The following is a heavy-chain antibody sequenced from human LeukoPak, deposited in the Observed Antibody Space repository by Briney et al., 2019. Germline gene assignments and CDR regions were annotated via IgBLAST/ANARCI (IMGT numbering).Heavy chain of an antibody. CDR2: IYYSGST. D-gene: IGHD1-20*01. Sequence: SETLSLTCTVSGGSISSGGYYWSWIRQHPGKGLEWIGYIYYSGSTYYNPSLKSRVTISVDTSKNQFSLKLSSVTAADTAVYYCARGRRLYSQSITGTTIDYWGQGTLVTVSS. V-gene: IGHV4-31*03. J-gene: IGHJ4*02. CDR1: GGSISSGGYY. CDR3: ARGRRLYSQSITGTTIDY.